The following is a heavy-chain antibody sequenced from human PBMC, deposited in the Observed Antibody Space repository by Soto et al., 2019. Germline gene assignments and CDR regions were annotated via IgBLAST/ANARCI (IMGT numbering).Heavy chain of an antibody. D-gene: IGHD1-20*01. CDR3: GLGITGPYRGYYFDY. CDR2: ISGSGGST. Sequence: PGGSLRVSCAASGFSFSSYAMSWFSQAPGKGLEWVSAISGSGGSTYYADSVKGRFTISRDNSKNTLYLQMNSLRAEDTAVYYCGLGITGPYRGYYFDYWGQGTLVTVSS. J-gene: IGHJ4*02. CDR1: GFSFSSYA. V-gene: IGHV3-23*01.